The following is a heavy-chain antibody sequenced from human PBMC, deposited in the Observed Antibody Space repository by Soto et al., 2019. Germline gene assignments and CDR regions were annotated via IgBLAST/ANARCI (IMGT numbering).Heavy chain of an antibody. CDR2: IYSGGST. V-gene: IGHV3-66*01. CDR1: GFTVSSNY. Sequence: EVQLVESGGGLVQPGGSLRLSCAASGFTVSSNYMSWVRQAPGKGLEWVSVIYSGGSTYYADSVKGRFTISRDNSKNTLYLQMNSLRAEDTAVYYCARDQSTVTRADAFDIWGQGTMVTVSS. J-gene: IGHJ3*02. D-gene: IGHD4-17*01. CDR3: ARDQSTVTRADAFDI.